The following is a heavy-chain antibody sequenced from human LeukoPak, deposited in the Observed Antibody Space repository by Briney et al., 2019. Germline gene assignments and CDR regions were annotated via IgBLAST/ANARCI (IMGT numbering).Heavy chain of an antibody. Sequence: SETLSLTCTVSGGSISSYYWSWIRQPPGKGLEWIGYIYYSGSTNYNPSLKSRVTISVDTSKNQFSLKLSSVTAADTAVYYCASVYGSGSPDYWGQGTLVTVSS. CDR2: IYYSGST. D-gene: IGHD3-10*01. V-gene: IGHV4-59*12. CDR3: ASVYGSGSPDY. J-gene: IGHJ4*02. CDR1: GGSISSYY.